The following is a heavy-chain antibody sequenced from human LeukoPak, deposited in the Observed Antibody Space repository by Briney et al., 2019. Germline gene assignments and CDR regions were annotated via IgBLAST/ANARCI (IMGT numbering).Heavy chain of an antibody. Sequence: HPGGSLRLSCSASGFTFSSYAMHWVRQAPGKGLEYVSAISSNGGSTYYANSVKGRFTISRDNSKNTLYLQMSSLRAEDTAVYYCVSSRVRGAAYGMDVWGKGTTVTVSS. V-gene: IGHV3-64D*06. CDR3: VSSRVRGAAYGMDV. J-gene: IGHJ6*04. CDR2: ISSNGGST. D-gene: IGHD3-10*01. CDR1: GFTFSSYA.